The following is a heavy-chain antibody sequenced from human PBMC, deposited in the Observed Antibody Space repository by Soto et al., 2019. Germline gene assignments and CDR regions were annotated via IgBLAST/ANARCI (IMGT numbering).Heavy chain of an antibody. V-gene: IGHV4-4*02. CDR3: ARNSVGHGDYGDWFDP. CDR1: SGSISSINW. Sequence: QVQLQESGPGLVKPSGTLSLTCAVSSGSISSINWWSWVRQPPGKGLEWIGEIYHSGSTNYNPSLKSRVTISVDKSKNQFSLKLSSVTAEDTAVYYCARNSVGHGDYGDWFDPWGQGTLVTVSS. D-gene: IGHD4-17*01. J-gene: IGHJ5*02. CDR2: IYHSGST.